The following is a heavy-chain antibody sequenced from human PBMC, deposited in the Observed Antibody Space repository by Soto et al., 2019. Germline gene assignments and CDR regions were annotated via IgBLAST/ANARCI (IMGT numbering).Heavy chain of an antibody. Sequence: ASVKVSCKASGFTFTSSAVQWVRQARGQRLEWIGWIVVGSGNTNYAQKFQERVTITRDMSTSTAYMELSSLRSEDTAVYYCAADLGCIMGTYGMDVWGQGTTVTVSS. V-gene: IGHV1-58*01. J-gene: IGHJ6*02. D-gene: IGHD1-26*01. CDR3: AADLGCIMGTYGMDV. CDR1: GFTFTSSA. CDR2: IVVGSGNT.